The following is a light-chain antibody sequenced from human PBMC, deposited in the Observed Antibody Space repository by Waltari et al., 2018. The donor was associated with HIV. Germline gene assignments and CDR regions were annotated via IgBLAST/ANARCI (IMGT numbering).Light chain of an antibody. Sequence: SYELTLPPSASVSPAQPARLTCSGDALPTKQAYWYQQRSGQAPVLVIYEDSKRPSGSPERFSGSSSGTMVTLTISGAQVEDEADYYCYSTDITSHQRVFGGGTKLTVL. J-gene: IGLJ3*02. CDR3: YSTDITSHQRV. CDR1: ALPTKQ. V-gene: IGLV3-10*01. CDR2: EDS.